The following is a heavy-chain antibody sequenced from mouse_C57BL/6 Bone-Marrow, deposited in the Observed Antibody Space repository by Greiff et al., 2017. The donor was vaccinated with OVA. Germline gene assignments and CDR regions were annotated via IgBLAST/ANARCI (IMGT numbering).Heavy chain of an antibody. CDR3: ARSYHDYYSRSYPVDY. J-gene: IGHJ4*01. D-gene: IGHD1-1*01. CDR1: GYAFSSSW. V-gene: IGHV1-82*01. CDR2: IYPGDGDT. Sequence: VKLQEPGPELVKPGASVKISCKASGYAFSSSWMNWVKQRPGKGLEWIGRIYPGDGDTNYNGKFKGKATLTADKSSSTAYMHLSSLTSAESAVFFCARSYHDYYSRSYPVDYWGQGTSVTVSS.